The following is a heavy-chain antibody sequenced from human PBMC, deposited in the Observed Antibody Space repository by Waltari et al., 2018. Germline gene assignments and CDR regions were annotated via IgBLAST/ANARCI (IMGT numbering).Heavy chain of an antibody. V-gene: IGHV4-59*01. CDR2: IYFTGST. Sequence: QVQLQESGPGLVKPSETLSLTCTVSGGSISSFYWSWIRPTPGKGLEWIGYIYFTGSTNYNPSLKSRVSMSIDSSKNQFSLNLSSVTAADTAVYYCARGIGVIVMPYFDSWGQGTLVTVSS. CDR1: GGSISSFY. D-gene: IGHD3-3*01. CDR3: ARGIGVIVMPYFDS. J-gene: IGHJ4*02.